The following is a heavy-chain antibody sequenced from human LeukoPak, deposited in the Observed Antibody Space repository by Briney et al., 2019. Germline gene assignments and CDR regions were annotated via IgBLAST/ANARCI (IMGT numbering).Heavy chain of an antibody. CDR3: AREGGSYRPLDY. Sequence: GSLRLSCAAPGFTFSSYGMNWVRQPPGKGLEWIGEVNLQGGTNYNPSLLRRVAISVDTSANHVSLQMTSVTAADTAVYYCAREGGSYRPLDYSGQGTLVTVSS. CDR2: VNLQGGT. J-gene: IGHJ4*02. CDR1: GFTFSSYG. D-gene: IGHD3-16*02. V-gene: IGHV4-34*01.